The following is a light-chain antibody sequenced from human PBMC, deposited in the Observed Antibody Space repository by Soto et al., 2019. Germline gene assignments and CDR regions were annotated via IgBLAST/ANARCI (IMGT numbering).Light chain of an antibody. J-gene: IGKJ1*01. CDR3: KKRSNWTWG. CDR2: DAS. V-gene: IGKV3-11*01. Sequence: EIVLTQSPATLSLSPGERATLSCRASQSVSSYLAWYQQKPGQAPRLLIYDASNRATGIPARFSGSGSGTDFTLTISSLEPEDFAVYYCKKRSNWTWGFGQGTKVEIK. CDR1: QSVSSY.